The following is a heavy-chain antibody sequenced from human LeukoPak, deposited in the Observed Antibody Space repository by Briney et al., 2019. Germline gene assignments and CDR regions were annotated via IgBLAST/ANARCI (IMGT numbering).Heavy chain of an antibody. J-gene: IGHJ3*02. CDR3: ARRSHYDFWSGLDGDAFDI. V-gene: IGHV5-51*01. Sequence: GESLKISCKGSGYSFTSYWIGWVRQRPGKGLEWMGIIYPGDSDTRYSPSFQGQVTISADKSISTAYLQWSSLKASDTAMYYCARRSHYDFWSGLDGDAFDIWGQGTMVTVSS. CDR2: IYPGDSDT. CDR1: GYSFTSYW. D-gene: IGHD3-3*01.